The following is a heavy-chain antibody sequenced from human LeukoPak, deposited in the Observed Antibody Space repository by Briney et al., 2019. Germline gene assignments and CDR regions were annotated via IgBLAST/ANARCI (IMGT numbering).Heavy chain of an antibody. CDR1: DGSISNYY. V-gene: IGHV4-4*07. J-gene: IGHJ4*02. CDR2: IYSSGDT. Sequence: PSETLTLTCTVSDGSISNYYWSWIRQPAGKGLEWIGRIYSSGDTEYNPFLKSRVTISVDTSKNQFSLRLSSVTAADTAVYYCAPYGVVPSAHFDYWGQGTLVTVSS. CDR3: APYGVVPSAHFDY. D-gene: IGHD2-2*01.